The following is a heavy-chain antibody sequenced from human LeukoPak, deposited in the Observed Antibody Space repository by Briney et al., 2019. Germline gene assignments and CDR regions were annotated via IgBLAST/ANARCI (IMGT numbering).Heavy chain of an antibody. CDR2: INSDGIST. Sequence: GGSLRLSCAASGFNFSNYRMVCVRQAPGKGLVWVSLINSDGISTIYADSVKGRFTISRDNAKNSLYLQMNSLRAEDTAVYYCARGLLVEAGNFDYWGQGTLVTVSS. D-gene: IGHD1-26*01. CDR3: ARGLLVEAGNFDY. J-gene: IGHJ4*02. V-gene: IGHV3-74*01. CDR1: GFNFSNYR.